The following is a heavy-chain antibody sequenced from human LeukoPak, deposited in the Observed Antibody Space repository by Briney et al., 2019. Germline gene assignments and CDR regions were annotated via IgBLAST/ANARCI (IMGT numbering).Heavy chain of an antibody. J-gene: IGHJ4*02. V-gene: IGHV3-21*01. D-gene: IGHD5-12*01. CDR2: ISSSSSYI. Sequence: GGSLRLSCAASGFTFSSNAMSWVRQPPGKGLEWVSSISSSSSYIYYADSVKGRFTISRDNAKNSLYLQMNSLRAEDTAVYYCARDPTGVSGSYDNYWGQGTLVTVSS. CDR1: GFTFSSNA. CDR3: ARDPTGVSGSYDNY.